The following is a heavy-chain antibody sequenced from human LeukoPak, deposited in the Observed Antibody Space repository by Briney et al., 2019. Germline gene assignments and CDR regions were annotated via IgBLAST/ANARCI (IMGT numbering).Heavy chain of an antibody. D-gene: IGHD4-17*01. Sequence: GGALRLSCAASGFTFSSYWMSWVRQAPGKGLEWVANIKQDGSGKYYVASVKGRFTISRDNAKNSLYLQMHSLRAEDTAVYYCARRATYGDEACFDPWGQGTLVTVSS. CDR3: ARRATYGDEACFDP. CDR2: IKQDGSGK. V-gene: IGHV3-7*03. J-gene: IGHJ5*02. CDR1: GFTFSSYW.